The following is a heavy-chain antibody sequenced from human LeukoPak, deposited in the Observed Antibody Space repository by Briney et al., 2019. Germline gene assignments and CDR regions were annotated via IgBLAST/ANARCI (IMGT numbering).Heavy chain of an antibody. J-gene: IGHJ3*02. CDR3: AKVLELWLQLRWAFDI. CDR1: GCTFSNYY. D-gene: IGHD5-24*01. V-gene: IGHV3-23*01. CDR2: IRGCGGST. Sequence: GGSLRLSCVGTGCTFSNYYMSWVRQAPGKRLECVSAIRGCGGSTYYAYSVKGRFTISRDNSKNTLYLQMNSLRAEDTAVYYCAKVLELWLQLRWAFDIWGQGTMVTVSS.